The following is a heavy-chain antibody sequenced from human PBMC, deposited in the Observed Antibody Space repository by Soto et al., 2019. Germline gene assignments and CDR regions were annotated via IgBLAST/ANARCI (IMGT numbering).Heavy chain of an antibody. V-gene: IGHV3-21*01. D-gene: IGHD2-2*01. CDR1: GFTFSSYS. CDR2: ISSSGSYK. J-gene: IGHJ6*02. CDR3: AKDTRDIVVVPAAMVMDYYYYGIDA. Sequence: GSLRLSCAASGFTFSSYSMNWVRQAPGKGLEWVSSISSSGSYKYYADSVKGRFTISRDNSKNSLYLQMNSLRAEDTAVYYCAKDTRDIVVVPAAMVMDYYYYGIDACGQGTTVTGSS.